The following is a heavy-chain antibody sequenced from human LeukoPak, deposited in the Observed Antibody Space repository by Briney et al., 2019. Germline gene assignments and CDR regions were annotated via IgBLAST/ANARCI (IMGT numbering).Heavy chain of an antibody. CDR1: GYSISSGYF. D-gene: IGHD2-15*01. Sequence: SETLSLTCNVSGYSISSGYFWGWVRQAPGKGLEWIGSIYQRATVHYNPSLKSRVTISLDTSKNHFSLNLRSMQASDTAVYYCAKDLWGFVEVAAIFDYWGQGTLVTVSS. CDR2: IYQRATV. CDR3: AKDLWGFVEVAAIFDY. J-gene: IGHJ4*02. V-gene: IGHV4-38-2*02.